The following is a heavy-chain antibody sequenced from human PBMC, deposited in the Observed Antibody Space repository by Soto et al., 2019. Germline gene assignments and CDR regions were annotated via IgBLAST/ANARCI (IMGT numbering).Heavy chain of an antibody. D-gene: IGHD2-2*01. CDR3: ARAKRLRYPLTYNWFDP. V-gene: IGHV1-8*01. J-gene: IGHJ5*02. Sequence: QVQLVQSGAEVKKPGASVKVSCKASGYTFTSYDINWVRQATGQGLEWMGWMNPNSGNTGYAQKFQGRVTMSRNTSISTAYMELGSLRSEDTAGYYCARAKRLRYPLTYNWFDPWGQGTLVTVSS. CDR2: MNPNSGNT. CDR1: GYTFTSYD.